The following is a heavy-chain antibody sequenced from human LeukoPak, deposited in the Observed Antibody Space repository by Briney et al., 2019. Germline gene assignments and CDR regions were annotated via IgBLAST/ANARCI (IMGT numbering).Heavy chain of an antibody. V-gene: IGHV1-69*05. D-gene: IGHD5-12*01. Sequence: SVKVSCKASGGTFSSYPISWVRQAPGQGLEWMGGIIPMFGTANYAQKFQGRVTITTDESTSTAYMELSSLRSEDTAVYYCARTPGEGIVATSQGINYYYMDVWGKGTTVTVSS. CDR2: IIPMFGTA. CDR3: ARTPGEGIVATSQGINYYYMDV. J-gene: IGHJ6*03. CDR1: GGTFSSYP.